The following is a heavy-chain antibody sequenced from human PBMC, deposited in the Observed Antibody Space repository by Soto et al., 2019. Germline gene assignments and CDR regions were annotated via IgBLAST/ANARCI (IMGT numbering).Heavy chain of an antibody. CDR2: ISGSGGST. V-gene: IGHV3-23*01. J-gene: IGHJ4*02. CDR3: ARGSRYYGSGSYLCDY. D-gene: IGHD3-10*01. CDR1: GFTFSNYA. Sequence: EVQLLESGGGLVQPGGSLRLSCAASGFTFSNYAMSWVRQAPGEGLEWVSGISGSGGSTYYADSVKGRFTISRDNAKNSLYLQMNSLRAEDTAVYYCARGSRYYGSGSYLCDYWGQGTLVTVSS.